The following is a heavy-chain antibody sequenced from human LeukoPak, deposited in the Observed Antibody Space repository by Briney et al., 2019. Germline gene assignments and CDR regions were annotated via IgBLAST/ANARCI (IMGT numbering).Heavy chain of an antibody. Sequence: GGSLRLSCAASGFTFSSYAMLWLRQAPGKALEWVSAISGSGGSTYYADSVKGRFTISRDNYKNTLYLQMNRLRAEDTDVYYCAKGHWSDYWGQGTLVTVSS. CDR3: AKGHWSDY. D-gene: IGHD2-8*02. V-gene: IGHV3-23*01. CDR2: ISGSGGST. CDR1: GFTFSSYA. J-gene: IGHJ4*02.